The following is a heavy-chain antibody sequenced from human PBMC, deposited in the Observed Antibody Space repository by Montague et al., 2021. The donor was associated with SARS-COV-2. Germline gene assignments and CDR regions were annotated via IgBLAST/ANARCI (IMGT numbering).Heavy chain of an antibody. CDR3: ARGVVAASPVVDY. D-gene: IGHD2-15*01. CDR2: IYASGGT. V-gene: IGHV4-4*07. Sequence: SETLSLTCSVSGEPISGFFWNWIRQPAGKGLEWIGRIYASGGTDYSPSLESRVTMSVDTSKNQFSLKVNSVTAADTAMYYCARGVVAASPVVDYWGRGTLVTVSS. J-gene: IGHJ4*02. CDR1: GEPISGFF.